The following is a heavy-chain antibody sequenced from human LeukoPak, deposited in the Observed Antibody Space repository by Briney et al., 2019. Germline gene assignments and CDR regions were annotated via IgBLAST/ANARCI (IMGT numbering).Heavy chain of an antibody. CDR3: ARARSIIAARRGVYFDY. CDR1: GYTFTGYY. Sequence: GASVKVSCKASGYTFTGYYIHWVRQAPGQGLEWMGWINPNSGGTNYAQKFQGRVTMTRDTSISTAYMELSRLRSDDTAVYYCARARSIIAARRGVYFDYWGQGTLVTVSS. J-gene: IGHJ4*02. V-gene: IGHV1-2*02. CDR2: INPNSGGT. D-gene: IGHD6-6*01.